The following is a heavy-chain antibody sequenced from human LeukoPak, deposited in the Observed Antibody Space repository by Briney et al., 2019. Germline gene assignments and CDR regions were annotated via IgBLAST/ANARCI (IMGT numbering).Heavy chain of an antibody. CDR3: ARCTSTSCYHFDY. CDR2: IYTSGST. V-gene: IGHV4-61*09. J-gene: IGHJ4*02. CDR1: GGSISSGSYY. D-gene: IGHD2-2*01. Sequence: SETLSLTCTVSGGSISSGSYYWRWIRQPAGKGLEWIGHIYTSGSTNYNPSLKSRVTISIDTSKNQFSLKLSSVTAADTAVYYCARCTSTSCYHFDYWGQGALVTVSS.